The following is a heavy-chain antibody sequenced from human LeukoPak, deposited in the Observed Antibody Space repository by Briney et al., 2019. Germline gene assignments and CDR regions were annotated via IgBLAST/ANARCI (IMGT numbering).Heavy chain of an antibody. D-gene: IGHD2-21*02. CDR3: ARGVVVTAIPYYFDY. J-gene: IGHJ4*02. V-gene: IGHV1-2*02. CDR2: INPNSGGT. CDR1: GYTFTGYY. Sequence: ASVKVSSKASGYTFTGYYMHWVRQAPGQGLEWMGWINPNSGGTNYAQKFQGRVTMTRDTSISTAYMELSRLRSDDTAVYYCARGVVVTAIPYYFDYWGQGTLVTVSS.